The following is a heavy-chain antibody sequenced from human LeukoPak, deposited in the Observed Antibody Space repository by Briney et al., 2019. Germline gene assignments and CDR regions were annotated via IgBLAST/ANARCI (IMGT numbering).Heavy chain of an antibody. V-gene: IGHV3-20*04. CDR2: INWNGGST. CDR3: ARVVAAKSNWFDP. CDR1: GFTFDDYA. Sequence: GGSLRLSCAASGFTFDDYAMHWVRQAPGKGLEWVSGINWNGGSTGYADSVKGRFTISRDNAKNSLYLQMNSLRAEDTALYYCARVVAAKSNWFDPWGQGTLVTVSS. J-gene: IGHJ5*02. D-gene: IGHD2-15*01.